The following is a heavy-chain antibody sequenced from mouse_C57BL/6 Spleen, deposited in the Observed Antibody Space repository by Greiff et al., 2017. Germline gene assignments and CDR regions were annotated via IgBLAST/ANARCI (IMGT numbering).Heavy chain of an antibody. CDR2: INPSSGYT. Sequence: VQRVESGAELAKPGASVKLSCKASGYTFTSYWMHWVKQRPGQGLEWIGYINPSSGYTKYNQKFKDKATLTADKPSSTAYMQLSSLTYDDSAVYYCGREGGFFAYRGQGTLVTVSA. J-gene: IGHJ3*01. CDR3: GREGGFFAY. CDR1: GYTFTSYW. V-gene: IGHV1-7*01.